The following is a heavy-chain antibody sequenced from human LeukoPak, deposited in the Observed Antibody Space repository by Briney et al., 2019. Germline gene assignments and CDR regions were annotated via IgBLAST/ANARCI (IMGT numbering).Heavy chain of an antibody. Sequence: PGGSLRLSCAASGFTFDDYAMHWVRQAPGKGLEWVSGISWNSGSIGYADSVKGRFTISRDNAKNSLYLQMNSLGAEDTALYYCAKDIWRGWQLLRGPGGEFDYWGQGTLVTVSS. CDR1: GFTFDDYA. D-gene: IGHD1-26*01. V-gene: IGHV3-9*01. CDR3: AKDIWRGWQLLRGPGGEFDY. J-gene: IGHJ4*02. CDR2: ISWNSGSI.